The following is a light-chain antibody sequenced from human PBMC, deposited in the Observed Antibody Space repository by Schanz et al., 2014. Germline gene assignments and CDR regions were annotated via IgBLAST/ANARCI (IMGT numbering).Light chain of an antibody. Sequence: EIVLTQSPGTLSLSPGERATLSCRASQSVSSSYLAWYQQKPGQAPRLLIYGASSRATGIPDRFSGSGSGTDFTLTISRLEPEDFAVYYCQQYCSSQRYTFGQGTKLEIK. V-gene: IGKV3-20*01. J-gene: IGKJ2*01. CDR1: QSVSSSY. CDR3: QQYCSSQRYT. CDR2: GAS.